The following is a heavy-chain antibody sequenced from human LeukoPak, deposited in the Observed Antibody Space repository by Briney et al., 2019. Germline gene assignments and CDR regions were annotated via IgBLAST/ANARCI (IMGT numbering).Heavy chain of an antibody. CDR2: IYYSGST. CDR1: GGSISSYY. Sequence: SETLSLTCTVSGGSISSYYWSWIRQPPGKGLEWIGYIYYSGSTNYNPSLKSRVTISVDTSKHQFSLKLSSVTAADTAVYYCARGGIYYDSSGFDYWGQGTLVTVSS. CDR3: ARGGIYYDSSGFDY. V-gene: IGHV4-59*01. D-gene: IGHD3-22*01. J-gene: IGHJ4*02.